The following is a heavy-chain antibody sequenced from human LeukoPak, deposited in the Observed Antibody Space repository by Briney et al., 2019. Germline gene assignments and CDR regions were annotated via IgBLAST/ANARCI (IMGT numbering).Heavy chain of an antibody. D-gene: IGHD6-13*01. Sequence: GGSLRLSCAASGFTFSSYGMHWVRQAPGKGLEWVAFIRYDGSNKYYADSVKGRFTIPRDNSKNTLYLQMNSLRAEDTAVYYXATXXXAAIPXXXXWGQGXLXTVX. CDR3: ATXXXAAIPXXXX. J-gene: IGHJ4*02. V-gene: IGHV3-30*02. CDR2: IRYDGSNK. CDR1: GFTFSSYG.